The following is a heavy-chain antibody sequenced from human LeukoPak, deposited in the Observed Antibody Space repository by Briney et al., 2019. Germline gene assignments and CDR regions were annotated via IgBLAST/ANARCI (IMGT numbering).Heavy chain of an antibody. CDR2: TSGSGGST. CDR3: ANKPDDSSGYYYAYLDAFDI. Sequence: PGGSLRLSCAASGFTFSSFAISWVRQAPGKGLEWVSGTSGSGGSTYYADSVKGRFTISRDNSKNTLYLQMNSLRAEDTAVYYCANKPDDSSGYYYAYLDAFDIWGQGTMVTVSS. CDR1: GFTFSSFA. D-gene: IGHD3-22*01. J-gene: IGHJ3*02. V-gene: IGHV3-23*01.